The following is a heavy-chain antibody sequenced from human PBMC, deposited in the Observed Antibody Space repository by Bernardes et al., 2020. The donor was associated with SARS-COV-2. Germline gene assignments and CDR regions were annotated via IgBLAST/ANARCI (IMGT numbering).Heavy chain of an antibody. J-gene: IGHJ3*02. CDR2: IFPGDSDT. V-gene: IGHV5-51*01. Sequence: GAYLKTSGNVSGYSLTPFWIGWVRPMPGKGLEWMGIIFPGDSDTRYSPSFQGKVTTSADKSISTAYLQWSSLKASDTAMYYCARGWDLNTNAFDIWGQGTMVTVSS. D-gene: IGHD6-19*01. CDR1: GYSLTPFW. CDR3: ARGWDLNTNAFDI.